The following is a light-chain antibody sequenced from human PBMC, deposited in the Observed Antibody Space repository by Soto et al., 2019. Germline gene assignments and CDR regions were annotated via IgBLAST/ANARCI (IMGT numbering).Light chain of an antibody. CDR2: DVS. CDR1: QNIRNW. CDR3: QQYDSYWT. V-gene: IGKV1-5*01. Sequence: DIQMTQSPSTLSASIGDIVTITFRASQNIRNWLAWYQQKPGKAPKLLIYDVSSLESGVPPRFSGSGSGTDFTLTISGLQPDDFATYYCQQYDSYWTFGQGTKVDIK. J-gene: IGKJ1*01.